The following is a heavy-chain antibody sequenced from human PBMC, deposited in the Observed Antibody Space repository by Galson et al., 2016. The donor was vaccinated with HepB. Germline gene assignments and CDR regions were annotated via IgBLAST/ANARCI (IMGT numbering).Heavy chain of an antibody. Sequence: SLRLSCAASGFTFSTYSMNWVRQAPGKGLEWVSSISSSSSYIYYAGSVKGRFTISRDNAKNSLYLQMNSLRAEDTAVYYCARTYDRGYSGYGPPFDYWGQGTLSPSPQ. J-gene: IGHJ4*02. D-gene: IGHD5-12*01. CDR2: ISSSSSYI. V-gene: IGHV3-21*01. CDR1: GFTFSTYS. CDR3: ARTYDRGYSGYGPPFDY.